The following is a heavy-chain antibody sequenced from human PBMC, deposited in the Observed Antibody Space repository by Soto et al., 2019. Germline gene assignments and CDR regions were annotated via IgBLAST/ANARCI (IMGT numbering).Heavy chain of an antibody. CDR1: GFTFSSYA. Sequence: QVQLVESGGGVVQPGRSLRLSCAASGFTFSSYAMHWVRQAPGKGLEWVAVISYDGSNKYYADSVKGRFTISRDNSKNTLYLQMNSLRAEDTAVYYCVQPKGVLRFLPDVWGQGTTVTVSS. D-gene: IGHD3-3*01. V-gene: IGHV3-30-3*01. CDR2: ISYDGSNK. J-gene: IGHJ6*02. CDR3: VQPKGVLRFLPDV.